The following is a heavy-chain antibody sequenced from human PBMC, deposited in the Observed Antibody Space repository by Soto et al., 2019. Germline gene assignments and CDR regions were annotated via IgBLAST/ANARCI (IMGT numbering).Heavy chain of an antibody. CDR3: AISYGKYYYALDV. CDR1: GYSFTSYW. J-gene: IGHJ6*02. V-gene: IGHV5-10-1*01. D-gene: IGHD4-17*01. Sequence: GESLKISCKGSGYSFTSYWITWVRQMPGKGLEWMGRIDPSDSYTNYSPSFQGHATISPDKSISTAYLQWSSLKASDTAMYYCAISYGKYYYALDVWGQGTTVTVSS. CDR2: IDPSDSYT.